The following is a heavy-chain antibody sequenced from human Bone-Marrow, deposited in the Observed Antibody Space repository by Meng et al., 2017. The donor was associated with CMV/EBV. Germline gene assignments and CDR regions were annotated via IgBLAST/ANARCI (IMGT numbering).Heavy chain of an antibody. V-gene: IGHV4-61*01. CDR1: GGSVSSGSYY. J-gene: IGHJ6*02. Sequence: SETLSLTCTVSGGSVSSGSYYWSWIRQPPGEGLEWIGYIYYSGSTNYNPSLKSRVTISVDTSKNQFSLKLSSVTAADTAVYYCARDPATYDFWSGYIRRDYYYGMDVWGQGTTVTVSS. CDR2: IYYSGST. CDR3: ARDPATYDFWSGYIRRDYYYGMDV. D-gene: IGHD3-3*01.